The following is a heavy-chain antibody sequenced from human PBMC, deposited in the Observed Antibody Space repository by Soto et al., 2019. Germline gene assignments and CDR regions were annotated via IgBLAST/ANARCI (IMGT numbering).Heavy chain of an antibody. CDR3: ARFRGYSGYPFDY. J-gene: IGHJ4*02. Sequence: GGSLRLSCAGSGFTFSDYYMTWIRQAPGKGLEWVSYISSSSSYTNYADSVKGRFTISRDNAKNSLYLQINSLRAEDTAVYYCARFRGYSGYPFDYWGQGTLVAVSS. D-gene: IGHD5-12*01. CDR2: ISSSSSYT. V-gene: IGHV3-11*06. CDR1: GFTFSDYY.